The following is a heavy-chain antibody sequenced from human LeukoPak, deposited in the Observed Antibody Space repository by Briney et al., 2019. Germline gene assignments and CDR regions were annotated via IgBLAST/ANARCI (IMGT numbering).Heavy chain of an antibody. J-gene: IGHJ4*02. CDR2: INPNSGGT. CDR3: ARAIDAYNYDYVWGGYYFDY. D-gene: IGHD3-16*01. Sequence: ASVKVSCKASGYTFTGYYMHWVRQAPGQGLEWMGRINPNSGGTNYAQKFQGRVTMTRDTPISTAYMELSRLRSDDTAVYYCARAIDAYNYDYVWGGYYFDYWGQGTLVTVSS. CDR1: GYTFTGYY. V-gene: IGHV1-2*06.